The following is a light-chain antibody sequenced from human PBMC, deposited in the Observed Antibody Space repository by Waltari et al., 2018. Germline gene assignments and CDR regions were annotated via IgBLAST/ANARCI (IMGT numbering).Light chain of an antibody. J-gene: IGLJ3*02. Sequence: SALTQPRSVSGSPGQSVPISCTGTTNDLGSYNSVSWYPTPPGKAPKLIILDVTKRPSGVPDRLSGSKSGNTASLTISGLRAEDEAEYYCCSYAGSYTWVFGGGTKLTVV. CDR3: CSYAGSYTWV. CDR1: TNDLGSYNS. CDR2: DVT. V-gene: IGLV2-11*01.